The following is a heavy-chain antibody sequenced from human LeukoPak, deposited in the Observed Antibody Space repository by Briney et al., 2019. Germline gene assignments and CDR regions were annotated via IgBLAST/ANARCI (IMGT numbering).Heavy chain of an antibody. CDR2: INSDGSST. J-gene: IGHJ4*02. D-gene: IGHD2/OR15-2a*01. Sequence: GGSLRLSCAASGFSFSGYWMHWVRQDPGKGLVWVSRINSDGSSTTYADSVKGRFTISRDNAKNTLYLQMNSLRAEDTAMYYCVRAIGLDFDFRGQGTLVTVSS. CDR1: GFSFSGYW. CDR3: VRAIGLDFDF. V-gene: IGHV3-74*01.